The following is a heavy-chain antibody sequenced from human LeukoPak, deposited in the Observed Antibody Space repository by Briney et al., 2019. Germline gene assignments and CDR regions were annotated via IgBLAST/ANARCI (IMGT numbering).Heavy chain of an antibody. D-gene: IGHD3-10*01. CDR3: ARDRYYGSGSYYNELDY. V-gene: IGHV3-7*04. J-gene: IGHJ4*02. CDR2: IKQDGSEK. Sequence: PGGSLKLSCAASGFTFSSYWMNWVRQSPGKGLEWVANIKQDGSEKYYVDSVKGRFTISRDNAKNSLYLQMNSLRAEDTAVYYCARDRYYGSGSYYNELDYWGQGTLVTVSS. CDR1: GFTFSSYW.